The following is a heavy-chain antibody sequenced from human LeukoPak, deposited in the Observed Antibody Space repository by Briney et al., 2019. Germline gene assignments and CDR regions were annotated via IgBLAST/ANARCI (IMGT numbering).Heavy chain of an antibody. V-gene: IGHV4-39*07. Sequence: SETLSLTCTVSGGSISSSSYYWGWIRQPPGKGLEWIGSIYYSGSTYYNPSLKSRVTISVDTSKNQFSLKLSSVTAADTAVYYCARIWDGGEYYDILTEWEERVPAYYFDYWGQGTLVTVSS. CDR3: ARIWDGGEYYDILTEWEERVPAYYFDY. CDR1: GGSISSSSYY. D-gene: IGHD3-9*01. CDR2: IYYSGST. J-gene: IGHJ4*02.